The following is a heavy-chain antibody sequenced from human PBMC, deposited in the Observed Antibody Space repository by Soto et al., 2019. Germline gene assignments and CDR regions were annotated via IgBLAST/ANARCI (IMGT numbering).Heavy chain of an antibody. CDR3: ARHYFAFWSGYHL. D-gene: IGHD3-3*01. CDR2: IQNSWST. V-gene: IGHV4-30-4*01. CDR1: GDTISNGYFY. J-gene: IGHJ5*02. Sequence: PSETLSLTCTVSGDTISNGYFYLSWIRHPPGRGLEWIGYIQNSWSTSYNPSLESRVTISLDTSKNLFSLKLNSVTAADTAVYFCARHYFAFWSGYHLWGQGSLV.